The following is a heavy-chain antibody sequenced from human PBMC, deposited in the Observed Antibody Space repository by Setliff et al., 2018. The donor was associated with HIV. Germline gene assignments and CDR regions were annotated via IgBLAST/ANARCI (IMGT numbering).Heavy chain of an antibody. CDR2: IYKSGST. D-gene: IGHD3-10*01. CDR3: ARHPAEGSGSYAALKRYFDL. J-gene: IGHJ2*01. V-gene: IGHV4-59*08. CDR1: GGSISTYH. Sequence: SETLSLTCSVSGGSISTYHWSWIRQPPGKGLEWIGYIYKSGSTNYSPSLKSRVTISPGTSKNQFSLKLSSVTAADTAIYYCARHPAEGSGSYAALKRYFDLWGRGTLVTVSS.